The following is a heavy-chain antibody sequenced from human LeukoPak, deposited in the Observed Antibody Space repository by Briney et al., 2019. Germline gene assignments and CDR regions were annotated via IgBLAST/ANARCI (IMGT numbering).Heavy chain of an antibody. Sequence: PSETLSLTCTVPGGSISSSSYYWGWIRQPPGKGLEWIGSIYYSGSTYYNPSLKSRVTISVDTSKNQFSLKLSSVTAADTAVYYCARRLVRDYFDYWGQGTLVTVSS. D-gene: IGHD2-2*01. J-gene: IGHJ4*02. CDR1: GGSISSSSYY. CDR3: ARRLVRDYFDY. CDR2: IYYSGST. V-gene: IGHV4-39*01.